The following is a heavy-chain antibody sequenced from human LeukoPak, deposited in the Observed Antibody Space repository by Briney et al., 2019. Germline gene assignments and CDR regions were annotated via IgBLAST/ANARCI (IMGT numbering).Heavy chain of an antibody. CDR1: GFTFSTYG. J-gene: IGHJ4*02. Sequence: AGGSLRLSCAASGFTFSTYGMLWVRQAPGQGPEWVALIRYDGSNKYYADSMKGRFTISRDNSKNTLYLQMNSLRVEDTAMYYRAKAGTQQWLLFVGVYWGQGALVTVSS. D-gene: IGHD6-19*01. CDR2: IRYDGSNK. CDR3: AKAGTQQWLLFVGVY. V-gene: IGHV3-30*02.